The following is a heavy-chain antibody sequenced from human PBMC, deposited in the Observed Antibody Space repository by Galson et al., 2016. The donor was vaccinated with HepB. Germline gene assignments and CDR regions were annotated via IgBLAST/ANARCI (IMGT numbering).Heavy chain of an antibody. J-gene: IGHJ4*02. Sequence: SLRLSCAASGFTFNHYAMTWVRQAPGKGLEWVSTISGSGGYTYYADSVKGRFTISRDTSKNILYLLMNSLRAEDTAVYSCAKGVAGAGTFYFDYWGQGTLVTVSS. V-gene: IGHV3-23*01. CDR2: ISGSGGYT. D-gene: IGHD6-19*01. CDR3: AKGVAGAGTFYFDY. CDR1: GFTFNHYA.